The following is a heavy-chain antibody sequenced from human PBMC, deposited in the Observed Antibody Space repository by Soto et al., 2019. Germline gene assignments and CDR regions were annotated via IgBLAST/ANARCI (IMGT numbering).Heavy chain of an antibody. CDR2: IIPILGIA. CDR3: AREPRYRVATTGLDY. D-gene: IGHD5-12*01. V-gene: IGHV1-69*04. Sequence: EASVKVSCKASGGTFSSYTISWVRQAPGQGLEWMGRIIPILGIANYAQKFQGRVTITADKSTSTAYMELSSLRSEDTAVYYCAREPRYRVATTGLDYWGQGTLVTVSS. CDR1: GGTFSSYT. J-gene: IGHJ4*02.